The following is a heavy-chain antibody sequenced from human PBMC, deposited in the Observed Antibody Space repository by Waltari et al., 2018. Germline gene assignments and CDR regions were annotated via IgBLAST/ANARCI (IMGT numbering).Heavy chain of an antibody. CDR1: GFTFSSYA. CDR3: ARGRGCSGGSCRLDY. Sequence: QVQLVESGGGVVQPGRSLRLSCAASGFTFSSYAMHWVRPAPGKGLEWVAVISYDGSNKYYADSVKGRFTISRDNSKNTLYLQMNSLRAEDTAVYYCARGRGCSGGSCRLDYWGQGTLVTVSS. V-gene: IGHV3-30-3*01. D-gene: IGHD2-15*01. CDR2: ISYDGSNK. J-gene: IGHJ4*02.